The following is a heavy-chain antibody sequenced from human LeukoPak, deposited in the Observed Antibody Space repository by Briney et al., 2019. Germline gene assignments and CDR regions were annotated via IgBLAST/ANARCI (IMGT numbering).Heavy chain of an antibody. Sequence: PGGSLRLSCAASGFTFSSYAMSWVRQAPGKGLEWVSAISGGGGSTYYADSVKGRFTISRDNSKNTLYLQMNSLRAEDTAVYYCAPTPVSSSFYFDYWGQGTLVTVSS. V-gene: IGHV3-23*01. CDR1: GFTFSSYA. CDR2: ISGGGGST. D-gene: IGHD2-15*01. CDR3: APTPVSSSFYFDY. J-gene: IGHJ4*02.